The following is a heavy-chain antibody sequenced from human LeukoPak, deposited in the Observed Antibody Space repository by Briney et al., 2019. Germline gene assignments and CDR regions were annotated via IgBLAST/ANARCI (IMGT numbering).Heavy chain of an antibody. J-gene: IGHJ4*02. CDR3: ARGEHYYDSSGLLDY. V-gene: IGHV1-46*01. Sequence: ASVKVSCKASGYTFTSYYMHWVRQAPGQGLEWMGIINPNGGSTSYAQKFRGRVTMTRDTSTSTVYMELSSLRSEDTAVYYCARGEHYYDSSGLLDYWGQGTLVTVSS. D-gene: IGHD3-22*01. CDR2: INPNGGST. CDR1: GYTFTSYY.